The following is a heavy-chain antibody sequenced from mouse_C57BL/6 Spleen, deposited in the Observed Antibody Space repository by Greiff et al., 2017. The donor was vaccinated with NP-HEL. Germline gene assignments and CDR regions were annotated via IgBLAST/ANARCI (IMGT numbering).Heavy chain of an antibody. Sequence: VQLQQSGPELVKPGASVKIPCKASGYTFTDYNMDWVKQSHGKSLEWIGDINPNNGGTIYNQKFKGKATLTVDKSSSTAYMELRSLTSEDTAVYYCARGGEVYYGSSPSYAMDYWGQGTSVTVSS. D-gene: IGHD1-1*01. CDR3: ARGGEVYYGSSPSYAMDY. CDR2: INPNNGGT. CDR1: GYTFTDYN. J-gene: IGHJ4*01. V-gene: IGHV1-18*01.